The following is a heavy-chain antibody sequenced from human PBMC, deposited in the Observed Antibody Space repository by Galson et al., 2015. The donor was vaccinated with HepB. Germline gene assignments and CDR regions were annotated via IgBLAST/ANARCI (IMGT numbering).Heavy chain of an antibody. CDR3: ARSPLRFLDWLPYYDYYYMDV. V-gene: IGHV7-4-1*02. J-gene: IGHJ6*03. CDR2: TNTNTGKP. D-gene: IGHD3-3*01. CDR1: GYTFTDYV. Sequence: SVKVSCKASGYTFTDYVVNWVRQAPGQGLEWMGWTNTNTGKPTYAPGFAGRFVFSLDPSVTTASLQNSSLETDDTAVYYCARSPLRFLDWLPYYDYYYMDVWGEGTTVTVSS.